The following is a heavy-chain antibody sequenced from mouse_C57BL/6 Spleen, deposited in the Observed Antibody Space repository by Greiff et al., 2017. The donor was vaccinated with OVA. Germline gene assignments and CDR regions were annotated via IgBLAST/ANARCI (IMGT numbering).Heavy chain of an antibody. D-gene: IGHD2-4*01. CDR3: ARLGDYDEGYSFDY. CDR1: GYAFSSSW. Sequence: QVQLQQSGPELVKPGASVKISCKASGYAFSSSWMNWVKQRPGKGLEWIGRIYPGDGDTNYNGKFKGKATLTADKSSSTAYMQLSSLTSEDSAVYFCARLGDYDEGYSFDYWGQGTTLTVSS. V-gene: IGHV1-82*01. CDR2: IYPGDGDT. J-gene: IGHJ2*01.